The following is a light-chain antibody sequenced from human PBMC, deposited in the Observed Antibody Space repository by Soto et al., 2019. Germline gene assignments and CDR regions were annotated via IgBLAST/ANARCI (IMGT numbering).Light chain of an antibody. CDR1: SRDVGGYNY. CDR2: EVT. J-gene: IGLJ2*01. V-gene: IGLV2-8*01. Sequence: QSALTQPPSASGSPGQSVTISCTGTSRDVGGYNYVSWYQQHPGKAPKLVIYEVTKRPSGVPARFSGSKSGNTASLTVSGLQAEDEADYYCSSYAGSYRKVFGGGTKVTVL. CDR3: SSYAGSYRKV.